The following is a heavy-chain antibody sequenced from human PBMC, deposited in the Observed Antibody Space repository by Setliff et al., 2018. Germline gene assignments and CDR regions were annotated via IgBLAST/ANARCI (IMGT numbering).Heavy chain of an antibody. CDR1: GGSFGGYY. CDR3: ARTRGSSGWLNWSDP. CDR2: INHSGST. J-gene: IGHJ5*02. D-gene: IGHD6-19*01. V-gene: IGHV4-34*01. Sequence: SETLSLTCAVYGGSFGGYYWSWIRQPPGKGLEWIGEINHSGSTNYNPSLKSRVTISVDTSKNQFSLKLSSVTAADTAVYYCARTRGSSGWLNWSDPWGQGTLVTV.